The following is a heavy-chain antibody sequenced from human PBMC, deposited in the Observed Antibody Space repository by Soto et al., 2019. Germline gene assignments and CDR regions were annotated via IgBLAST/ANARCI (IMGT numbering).Heavy chain of an antibody. Sequence: PSETLSLTCTLAGGSISRGGYDCSWIRQHPGKGLEWIGYIYYSGSTYYNPSLKSRVTISVDTSKNQFSLKLSSVTAADTAVYYCARTTIVLMVYDIWFDPWGQGTLVTVSS. J-gene: IGHJ5*02. CDR1: GGSISRGGYD. CDR2: IYYSGST. D-gene: IGHD2-8*01. CDR3: ARTTIVLMVYDIWFDP. V-gene: IGHV4-31*02.